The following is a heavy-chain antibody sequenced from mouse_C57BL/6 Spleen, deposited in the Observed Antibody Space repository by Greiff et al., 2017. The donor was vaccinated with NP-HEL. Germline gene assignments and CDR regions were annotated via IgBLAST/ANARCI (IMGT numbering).Heavy chain of an antibody. V-gene: IGHV1-9*01. CDR1: GYTFTGYW. CDR3: TSNYHYAMDY. J-gene: IGHJ4*01. CDR2: ILPGSGST. D-gene: IGHD2-1*01. Sequence: VQLQQSGAELMKPGASVKLSCKATGYTFTGYWIEWVKQRPGHGLEWIGEILPGSGSTNYNEKFKGKATFTADTSYNTAYMQLSSLTTVYSCINSCTSNYHYAMDYWGQGTSVTVSS.